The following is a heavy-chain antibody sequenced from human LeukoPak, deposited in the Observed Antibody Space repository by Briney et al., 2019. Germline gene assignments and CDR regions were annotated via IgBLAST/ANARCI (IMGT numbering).Heavy chain of an antibody. CDR1: GGSFSGYY. CDR3: ARGSPNYYDSSGYRVNWFDP. CDR2: INHSGST. J-gene: IGHJ5*02. V-gene: IGHV4-34*01. D-gene: IGHD3-22*01. Sequence: ASETLSLTCAVYGGSFSGYYWSWIRQPPGKGLEWIGEINHSGSTNYNPSLKSRVTISVDTSKNQFSLKLSSVTAADTAVYYCARGSPNYYDSSGYRVNWFDPWGQGTLVTVSS.